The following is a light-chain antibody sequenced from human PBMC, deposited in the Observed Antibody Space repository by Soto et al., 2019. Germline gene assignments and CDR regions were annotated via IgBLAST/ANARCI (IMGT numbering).Light chain of an antibody. CDR3: SSYTSSSTLVV. V-gene: IGLV2-14*01. Sequence: QSALTQPASVSGSPGQSITISCTGTSSDVGGYNYVSWYQQHPGKAPKLMIYDVSKRPSGVSNRFSGSKSGNTASLTISGRQAEDEADYYCSSYTSSSTLVVFVGGTKLTVL. CDR1: SSDVGGYNY. J-gene: IGLJ2*01. CDR2: DVS.